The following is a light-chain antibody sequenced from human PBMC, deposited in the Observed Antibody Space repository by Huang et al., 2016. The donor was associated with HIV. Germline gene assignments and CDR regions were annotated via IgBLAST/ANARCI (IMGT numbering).Light chain of an antibody. CDR1: QSLLYSANKQNVPMNC. CDR2: WAS. J-gene: IGKJ1*01. CDR3: QQHYSTPWT. Sequence: DIVMTQSPDSLAVPLGERATISCVSSQSLLYSANKQNVPMNCLAWYQKKPGQPPKLLIFWASSRAAGVPDRCSGSGSGTDFTLTISGLQAEDVAVYYCQQHYSTPWTFGQGTKVEIK. V-gene: IGKV4-1*01.